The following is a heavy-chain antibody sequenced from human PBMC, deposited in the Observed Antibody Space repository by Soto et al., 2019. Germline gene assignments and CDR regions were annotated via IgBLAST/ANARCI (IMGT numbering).Heavy chain of an antibody. V-gene: IGHV4-59*01. D-gene: IGHD1-26*01. J-gene: IGHJ4*02. Sequence: PSETLSLTCTVSGGSFSGNYWSWVRQPPGKGLEYIGYVYDTERTNYNPSLKSRVTISVDTSKAQFSLKLTSVTAAGTAVYSCTRDHGTSLIRDWGQGILVTVSS. CDR3: TRDHGTSLIRD. CDR1: GGSFSGNY. CDR2: VYDTERT.